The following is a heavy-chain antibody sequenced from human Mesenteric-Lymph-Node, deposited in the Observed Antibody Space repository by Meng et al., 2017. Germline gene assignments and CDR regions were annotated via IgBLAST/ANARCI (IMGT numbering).Heavy chain of an antibody. CDR3: ARDRKHYGERGWFDP. CDR1: GGSISSGGYY. CDR2: IYHSGST. Sequence: QGQLQGSGPGLVKPSQTLSLTCTVSGGSISSGGYYWSWIRQHPGKGLEWIGEIYHSGSTNYNPSLKSRVTISVDKSKDQFSLKLSSVTAADTAVYYCARDRKHYGERGWFDPWGQGTLVTVSS. J-gene: IGHJ5*02. D-gene: IGHD4-17*01. V-gene: IGHV4-31*03.